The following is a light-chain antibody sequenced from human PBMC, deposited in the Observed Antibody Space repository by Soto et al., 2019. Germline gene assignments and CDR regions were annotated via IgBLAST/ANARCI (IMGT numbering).Light chain of an antibody. Sequence: AIQMTQSPCSLSASVGDRVTITCRASQGIRNDLGWYQQKPGKAPKLLIYAASSLQSGVPTRFSGSGSGTDFTLTISSLQPEDFATYYCLQDYNYPWTFGQGTKVDIK. CDR2: AAS. V-gene: IGKV1-6*01. CDR3: LQDYNYPWT. CDR1: QGIRND. J-gene: IGKJ1*01.